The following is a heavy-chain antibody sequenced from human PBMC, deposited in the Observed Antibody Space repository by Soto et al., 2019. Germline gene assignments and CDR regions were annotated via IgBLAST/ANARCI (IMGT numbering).Heavy chain of an antibody. D-gene: IGHD2-15*01. Sequence: EVQLVESGGXLVQPGGSLRLSCAASGFTFSSYWMHWVRQDPXXGLVWVSRINGDGISTSYADSVKGRFTISRDNAKDTLYLHMNSLGAEDTAVYYCARISQGTYCRGGNCYSDYWGQGTLVTVSS. CDR2: INGDGIST. CDR3: ARISQGTYCRGGNCYSDY. V-gene: IGHV3-74*01. CDR1: GFTFSSYW. J-gene: IGHJ4*02.